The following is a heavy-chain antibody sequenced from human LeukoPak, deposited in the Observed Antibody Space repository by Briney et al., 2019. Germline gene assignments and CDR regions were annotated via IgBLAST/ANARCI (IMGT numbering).Heavy chain of an antibody. Sequence: ASVKVSCKASGYTFTSYGISWVRQAPGQGLEWMGWISAYNGNTNYAQKLQGRVTMTTDTSTSTAYMELRSLRSDDTAVYYCAREVYQDIVVVPAATFQHWGQGTLVTVSS. D-gene: IGHD2-2*01. CDR3: AREVYQDIVVVPAATFQH. CDR1: GYTFTSYG. J-gene: IGHJ1*01. V-gene: IGHV1-18*01. CDR2: ISAYNGNT.